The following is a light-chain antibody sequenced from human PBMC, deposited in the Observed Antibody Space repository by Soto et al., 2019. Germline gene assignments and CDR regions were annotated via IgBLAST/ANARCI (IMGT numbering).Light chain of an antibody. Sequence: DIQLTQSPSSLSASVGDRVTITCRASQSISSFLNWYQHKPGKAPKLLIDAASSLQSAVPSRFRGRGSGTDFTLTISSLQPKDCPTDYCQQTYRTPYTCGQGTKLEIK. CDR1: QSISSF. CDR3: QQTYRTPYT. J-gene: IGKJ2*01. V-gene: IGKV1-39*01. CDR2: AAS.